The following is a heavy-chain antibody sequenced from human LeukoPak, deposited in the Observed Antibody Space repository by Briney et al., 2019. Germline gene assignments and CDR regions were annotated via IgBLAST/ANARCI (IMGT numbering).Heavy chain of an antibody. V-gene: IGHV3-23*01. CDR1: GFSFSSYA. CDR2: MDSSGGST. CDR3: AKEDDVAGAGHGSIDF. J-gene: IGHJ4*02. Sequence: GGSLRLSCAASGFSFSSYAMSWVRQAPGKGLEWVSTMDSSGGSTNYADSVKGRFSVSRDNSKNTLYLQMNSLRAEDTAVYYCAKEDDVAGAGHGSIDFWGQGSLVTVSS. D-gene: IGHD6-19*01.